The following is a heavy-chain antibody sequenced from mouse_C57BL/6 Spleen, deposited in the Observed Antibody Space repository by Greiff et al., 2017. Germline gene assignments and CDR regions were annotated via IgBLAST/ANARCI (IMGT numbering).Heavy chain of an antibody. D-gene: IGHD1-1*01. Sequence: QVQLQQPGAELVRPGASVTLSCKASGYTFTDYEMPWVKQTPVHGLEWMGAIDPETGGNAYNQKFKGKAKLTADKSSSTAYMELRSLTSKYSAVYDCKRRGYYCSSHFDYWGQGTPLTVSA. CDR3: KRRGYYCSSHFDY. V-gene: IGHV1-15*01. CDR2: IDPETGGN. J-gene: IGHJ2*01. CDR1: GYTFTDYE.